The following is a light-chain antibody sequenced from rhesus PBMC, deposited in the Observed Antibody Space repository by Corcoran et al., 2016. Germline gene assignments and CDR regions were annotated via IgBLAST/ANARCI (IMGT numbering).Light chain of an antibody. CDR3: QQCNSAPLT. J-gene: IGKJ4*01. CDR2: YAY. V-gene: IGKV1-37*01. CDR1: QGISSY. Sequence: DIQMTQSPSSLSAPVGDTVTITCRASQGISSYLAWYQQKPGKAPKPLIYYAYKLESGVPSRFSGSGSGTEFTLTISSLPPEDFATYYCQQCNSAPLTFGGGTKVEIK.